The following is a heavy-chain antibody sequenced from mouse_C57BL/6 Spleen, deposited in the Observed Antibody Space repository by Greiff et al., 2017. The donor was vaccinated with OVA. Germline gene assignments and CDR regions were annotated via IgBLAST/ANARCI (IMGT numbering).Heavy chain of an antibody. CDR3: ARSTYYGSSYWYFDV. CDR2: IDPSDSET. Sequence: QVQLQQPGAELVRPGSSVKLSCKASGYTFTSYWMHWVKQRPIQGLEWIGNIDPSDSETHYNQKFKDKATLTVDKSSSTAYMQLSSLTSEDSAVYYWARSTYYGSSYWYFDVWGTGTTVTVSS. J-gene: IGHJ1*03. V-gene: IGHV1-52*01. D-gene: IGHD1-1*01. CDR1: GYTFTSYW.